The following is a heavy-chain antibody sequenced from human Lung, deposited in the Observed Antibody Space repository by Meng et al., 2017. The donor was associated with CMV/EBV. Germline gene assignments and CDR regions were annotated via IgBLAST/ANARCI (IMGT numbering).Heavy chain of an antibody. V-gene: IGHV1-2*06. CDR2: VNPISDDT. CDR1: GYSFSGFY. CDR3: AKSSDNGWSS. D-gene: IGHD6-19*01. J-gene: IGHJ4*01. Sequence: VQLVQSGAEVTSPGASVKISCQASGYSFSGFYLNWARPAPGHGLEWLGRVNPISDDTHLAQKFEGRITVTRGATINTAFMELTRLRPDDTAVYYCAKSSDNGWSSWGPGTLVTVSS.